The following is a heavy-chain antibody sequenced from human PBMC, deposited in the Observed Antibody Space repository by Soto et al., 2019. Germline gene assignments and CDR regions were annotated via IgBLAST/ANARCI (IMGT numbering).Heavy chain of an antibody. CDR2: IDPSDSYT. Sequence: GESLKISCKGSGYSFTSYWISWVRQMPGKGLEWMGRIDPSDSYTNYSPSFQGHVTISADKSISTAYLQWSSLKAPDTAMYYCARRRIVGAHTDYYYGMDVWGQGTTVTVSS. V-gene: IGHV5-10-1*01. CDR3: ARRRIVGAHTDYYYGMDV. CDR1: GYSFTSYW. D-gene: IGHD1-26*01. J-gene: IGHJ6*02.